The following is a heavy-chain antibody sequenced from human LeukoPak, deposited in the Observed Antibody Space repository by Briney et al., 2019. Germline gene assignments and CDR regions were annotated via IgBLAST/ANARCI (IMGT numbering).Heavy chain of an antibody. CDR2: IYYSGST. J-gene: IGHJ5*02. D-gene: IGHD6-19*01. CDR1: GGSISSSSYY. V-gene: IGHV4-39*01. Sequence: PSETLSLTCTVSGGSISSSSYYWGWIRQPPGKGLEWIGSIYYSGSTYYNPSLKSRVTISVDTYKNQFSLKLSSVTAADTAVYYCARHRRYSSGRGFVVWFDPWGQGTLVTVSS. CDR3: ARHRRYSSGRGFVVWFDP.